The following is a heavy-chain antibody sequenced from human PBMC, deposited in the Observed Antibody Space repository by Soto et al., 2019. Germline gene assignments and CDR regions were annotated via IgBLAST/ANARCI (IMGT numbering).Heavy chain of an antibody. Sequence: GGSLRLSCAASGLTFSSYSMNWVRQAPGKGLEWVAILSYDGNKEYYADSVKGRFTISRDNSRNTLYLQMNSLKTEDTAVYYCAKDRTGESYEGLDYWGQGTLVTVSS. D-gene: IGHD1-26*01. J-gene: IGHJ4*02. V-gene: IGHV3-30*18. CDR1: GLTFSSYS. CDR2: LSYDGNKE. CDR3: AKDRTGESYEGLDY.